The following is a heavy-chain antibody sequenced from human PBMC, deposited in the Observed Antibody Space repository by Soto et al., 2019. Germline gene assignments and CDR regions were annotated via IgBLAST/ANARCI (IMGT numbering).Heavy chain of an antibody. CDR2: IDSSVTTI. V-gene: IGHV3-48*01. CDR3: GRDAPYTNSWFPSYCMDV. D-gene: IGHD6-13*01. CDR1: GFTFGTYS. Sequence: EVQLVESGGDLVQQGGSLTLSCAASGFTFGTYSMTWVRQAPGKGLEWVAYIDSSVTTIYYADSVKGRFTISRDNAKNSLYLQMNSLRAEDTAVYYCGRDAPYTNSWFPSYCMDVWGRGTTVTVSS. J-gene: IGHJ6*03.